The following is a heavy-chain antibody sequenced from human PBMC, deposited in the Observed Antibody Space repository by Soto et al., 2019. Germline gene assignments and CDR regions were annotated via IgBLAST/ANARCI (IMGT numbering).Heavy chain of an antibody. CDR1: GYMFNTYG. CDR2: ISVYNGNI. CDR3: ARTYGSGDYFLPFEY. D-gene: IGHD3-10*01. Sequence: QVQLLQSGAEVKKPGASVKVSCKASGYMFNTYGITWVRQAPGQGLEWMGWISVYNGNIDYAQKFEGSVTMTTDTSPSTAYMELKSLTSDDTAVYYCARTYGSGDYFLPFEYWGQGTPVSVSS. J-gene: IGHJ4*02. V-gene: IGHV1-18*01.